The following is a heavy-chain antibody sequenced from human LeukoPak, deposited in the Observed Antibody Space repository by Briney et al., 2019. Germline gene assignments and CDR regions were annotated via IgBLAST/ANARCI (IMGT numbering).Heavy chain of an antibody. J-gene: IGHJ5*02. CDR2: IHSDGDIK. V-gene: IGHV3-30*02. CDR3: VKSDSP. CDR1: GFTFSNYA. Sequence: PGGSLRLSCAASGFTFSNYAMTWVRQAPGKGLEWVAFIHSDGDIKSYADSVKGRFTISRDNSKNMLYLHMNSLRPEDTAVYYCVKSDSPWGQGTLVTVSS. D-gene: IGHD2-21*02.